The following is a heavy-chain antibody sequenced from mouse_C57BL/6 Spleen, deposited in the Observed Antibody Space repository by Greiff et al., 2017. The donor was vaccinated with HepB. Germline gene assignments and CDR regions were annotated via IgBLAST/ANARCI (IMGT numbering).Heavy chain of an antibody. CDR2: VYPYNGGT. CDR1: GFTFTDYY. V-gene: IGHV1-36*01. Sequence: EVKLQESGPVLVKPGPSVKISCKASGFTFTDYYMHWVKQSHGKSLEWIGLVYPYNGGTSYNQKFKGKATLTVDTSSSTAYMELNSLTSEDSAVYYCAKTSQADWYFDVWGTGTTVTVSS. D-gene: IGHD6-1*01. CDR3: AKTSQADWYFDV. J-gene: IGHJ1*03.